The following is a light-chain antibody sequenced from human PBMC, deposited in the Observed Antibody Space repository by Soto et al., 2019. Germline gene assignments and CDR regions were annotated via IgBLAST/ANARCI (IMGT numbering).Light chain of an antibody. CDR1: QSISSAY. J-gene: IGKJ5*01. CDR2: GAS. V-gene: IGKV3-20*01. Sequence: EIVLTQSPGTLSLSPGERATLSCKASQSISSAYLAWYQQKPGQAPRLLIYGASSRATGIPDRFTGSASGTDFTLTISRLEPEDFAVYYCQQYVRAPPFTFGQGTRLEIK. CDR3: QQYVRAPPFT.